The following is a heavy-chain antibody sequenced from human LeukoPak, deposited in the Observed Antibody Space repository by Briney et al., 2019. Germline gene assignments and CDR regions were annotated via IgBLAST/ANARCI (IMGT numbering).Heavy chain of an antibody. V-gene: IGHV1-2*02. CDR2: INPNSGGT. CDR1: GYTFTGYY. D-gene: IGHD2-2*01. J-gene: IGHJ4*02. Sequence: GASVKVSCKASGYTFTGYYMHWVRQAPGQGLEWMGWINPNSGGTNYAQKFQGRVTMTRDTSISTDYMELSRLRSDDTAVYYCARRYCSSTSCYLGYYYFDYWGQGTLVTVSS. CDR3: ARRYCSSTSCYLGYYYFDY.